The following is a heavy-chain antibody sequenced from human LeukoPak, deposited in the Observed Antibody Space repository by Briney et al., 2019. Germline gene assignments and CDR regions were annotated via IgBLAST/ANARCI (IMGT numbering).Heavy chain of an antibody. CDR2: IDTSGNT. D-gene: IGHD3-16*01. Sequence: SETLSLTCTASGGSISSYYWSWIRQPPGKGLEWIGRIDTSGNTNYKPSLKSRVTMSIDTSNDQFSLKRSSVAAADTAVYYCARRVRGGTTDCWGQGTLVTVS. V-gene: IGHV4-4*07. CDR3: ARRVRGGTTDC. CDR1: GGSISSYY. J-gene: IGHJ4*02.